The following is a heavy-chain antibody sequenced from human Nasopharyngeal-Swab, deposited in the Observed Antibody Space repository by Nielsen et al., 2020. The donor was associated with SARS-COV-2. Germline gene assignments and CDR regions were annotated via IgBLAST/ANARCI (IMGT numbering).Heavy chain of an antibody. Sequence: GESLKISCAASGFTFSSYGMHWVRQAPGKGLEWVAVIWYDGSNKYYADSVKGRFTISRDNSKNTLYLQMNSLRAEDTAVYYCAKDSPPNGDYWGQGTLVTVSS. CDR2: IWYDGSNK. J-gene: IGHJ4*02. V-gene: IGHV3-33*06. CDR1: GFTFSSYG. CDR3: AKDSPPNGDY.